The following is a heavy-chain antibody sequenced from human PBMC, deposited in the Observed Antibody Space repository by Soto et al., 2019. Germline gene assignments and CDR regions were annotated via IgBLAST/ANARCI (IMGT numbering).Heavy chain of an antibody. CDR1: GGSISSYY. V-gene: IGHV4-59*01. J-gene: IGHJ6*03. D-gene: IGHD3-3*01. Sequence: SETLSLTCTVSGGSISSYYWSWIRQPPGKGLEWIGYIYYSGSTNYNPSLKSRVTISVDTSKNQFSLKLSSVTAADTAVYYCARVAIFGVVTRYYYMDVWGKGTTVTVSS. CDR2: IYYSGST. CDR3: ARVAIFGVVTRYYYMDV.